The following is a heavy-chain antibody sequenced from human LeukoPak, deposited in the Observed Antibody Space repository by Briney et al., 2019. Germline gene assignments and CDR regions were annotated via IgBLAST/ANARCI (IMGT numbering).Heavy chain of an antibody. CDR2: IYYSGST. V-gene: IGHV4-59*02. J-gene: IGHJ4*02. Sequence: SETLSLTCTVSGVSVTSYYWSWIRQPPGKGLEWIGYIYYSGSTNYNPSLKSRVTISVDTSKNQFSLKLSSVTAADTAVYYCARDSGYSSGWYYFDYWGQGTLVTVSS. CDR1: GVSVTSYY. CDR3: ARDSGYSSGWYYFDY. D-gene: IGHD6-19*01.